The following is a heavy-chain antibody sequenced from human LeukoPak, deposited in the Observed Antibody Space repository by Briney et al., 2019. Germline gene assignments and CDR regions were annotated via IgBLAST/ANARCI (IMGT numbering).Heavy chain of an antibody. J-gene: IGHJ3*02. Sequence: GGSLRLSCAASGFTFSTYWIHWVRQAPGKGLVWVSRINNDGTSTNYADSVKGRFTISRDNSKNTLYLQMNSLRAEDTAVYYCARVVVVAAWSLFDAFDIWGQGTMVTVSS. CDR1: GFTFSTYW. CDR3: ARVVVVAAWSLFDAFDI. CDR2: INNDGTST. V-gene: IGHV3-74*01. D-gene: IGHD2-15*01.